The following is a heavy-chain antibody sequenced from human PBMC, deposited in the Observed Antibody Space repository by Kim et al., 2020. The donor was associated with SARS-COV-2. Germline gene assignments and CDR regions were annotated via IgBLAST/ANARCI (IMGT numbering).Heavy chain of an antibody. CDR2: LYSSGRP. CDR3: ARGSGYDPYFDY. Sequence: SETLSLTCSASGASLSGYYYNWVRLPPGKGLEWIGYLYSSGRPNYNPSLRGRVTISVDTSKNTFSLRLISVTAADTAIYYCARGSGYDPYFDYWGQGLLVIVSS. V-gene: IGHV4-59*01. J-gene: IGHJ4*02. D-gene: IGHD5-12*01. CDR1: GASLSGYY.